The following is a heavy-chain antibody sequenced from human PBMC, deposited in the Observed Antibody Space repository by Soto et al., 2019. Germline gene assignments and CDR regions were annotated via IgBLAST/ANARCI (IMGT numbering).Heavy chain of an antibody. CDR1: GGSISSYY. CDR3: ARAKVGAYDAFDI. Sequence: SETLSLTCTVSGGSISSYYWSWIRQPPGKGLEWIGYIYYSGSTNYNPSLKSRVTISVDTSKNQFSLKLSSVTAAFTAVYYCARAKVGAYDAFDIWGQGTMVTVSS. CDR2: IYYSGST. V-gene: IGHV4-59*01. D-gene: IGHD1-26*01. J-gene: IGHJ3*02.